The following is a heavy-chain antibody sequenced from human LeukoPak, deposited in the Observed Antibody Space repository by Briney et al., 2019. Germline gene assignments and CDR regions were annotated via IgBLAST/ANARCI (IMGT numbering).Heavy chain of an antibody. CDR2: INPNSGGT. Sequence: GASVKVSCKASGYTFTGYYMHWVRQAPGQGLEWMGWINPNSGGTNYAQKFQGRVTMTRDTSISTAYMELSRLRSDDTAVYYYARDLYCSGGSCYPRWGQGTLVTVSS. CDR3: ARDLYCSGGSCYPR. CDR1: GYTFTGYY. J-gene: IGHJ4*02. D-gene: IGHD2-15*01. V-gene: IGHV1-2*02.